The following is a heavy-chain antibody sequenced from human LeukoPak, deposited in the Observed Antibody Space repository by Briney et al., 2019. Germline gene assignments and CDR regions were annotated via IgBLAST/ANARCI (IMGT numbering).Heavy chain of an antibody. V-gene: IGHV3-15*01. CDR3: TTDPSIAAPY. CDR2: IKSKTDGGTA. Sequence: GGSLRLSCAASGFTFSNAWMSWVRQAPGKGLEWVGRIKSKTDGGTADYAAPVKGRFTISRDDSKNTLHLQMNSLQTEDTAVYYCTTDPSIAAPYWGQGTLVTVSS. J-gene: IGHJ4*02. CDR1: GFTFSNAW. D-gene: IGHD6-6*01.